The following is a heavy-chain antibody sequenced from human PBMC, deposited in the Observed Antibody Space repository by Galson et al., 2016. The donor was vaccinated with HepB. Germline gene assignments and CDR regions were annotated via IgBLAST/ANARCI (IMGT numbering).Heavy chain of an antibody. Sequence: SETLSLTCAVSGGSISSGFWCSWVRQPPGKGLEWIGEMYYTGTTNYNPSLKSRVTISLDKSKNQFSLTLSSVTAADTAVYYCARDRGGEQLVVRDYYYGLDVWGQGTTVTVSS. CDR3: ARDRGGEQLVVRDYYYGLDV. J-gene: IGHJ6*02. CDR2: MYYTGTT. D-gene: IGHD6-6*01. CDR1: GGSISSGFW. V-gene: IGHV4-4*02.